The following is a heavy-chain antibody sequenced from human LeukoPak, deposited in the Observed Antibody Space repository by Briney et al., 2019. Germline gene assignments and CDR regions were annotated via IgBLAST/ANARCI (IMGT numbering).Heavy chain of an antibody. CDR1: GFTFSGYG. V-gene: IGHV3-48*02. CDR3: ARDYGYCRGNTCYASFDY. Sequence: GGFLRLSCAASGFTFSGYGINWVRLAPRKGLEWISMISNGNTEHYADSVKCRFTVSRDNARNSAYLQMNSLRDEDTAMYYCARDYGYCRGNTCYASFDYWGHGTLVTVSS. CDR2: MISNGNTE. J-gene: IGHJ4*01. D-gene: IGHD2-2*01.